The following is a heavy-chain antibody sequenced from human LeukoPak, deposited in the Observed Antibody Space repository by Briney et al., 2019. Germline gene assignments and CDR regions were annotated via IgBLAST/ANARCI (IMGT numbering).Heavy chain of an antibody. CDR1: GYTFTSYY. CDR3: ARESPTYYDILTGSPGLYYFDY. CDR2: INPNGGST. D-gene: IGHD3-9*01. J-gene: IGHJ4*02. V-gene: IGHV1-46*01. Sequence: ASVKVSCKASGYTFTSYYMHWVRQAPGQGLEWMGIINPNGGSTSYAQKFQGRVTMTRDTSTSTVYMELSSLRSEDTAVYYCARESPTYYDILTGSPGLYYFDYWGQGTLVTVSS.